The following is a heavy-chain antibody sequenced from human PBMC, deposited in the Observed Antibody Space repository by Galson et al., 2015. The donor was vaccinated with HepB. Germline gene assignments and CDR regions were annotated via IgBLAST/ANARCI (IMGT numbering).Heavy chain of an antibody. CDR1: GYNFATSW. CDR2: IYPSYSAG. V-gene: IGHV5-51*03. J-gene: IGHJ3*02. Sequence: QSGAEVKKPGESLKISCKGSGYNFATSWIGWVRQMPGKGLEWMGIIYPSYSAGRYSPSFQGQVTISADKSISTAYLQWSSLKASDTAMYYCARLADHDNSEKAFDIWGQGTMVTVSS. D-gene: IGHD3-22*01. CDR3: ARLADHDNSEKAFDI.